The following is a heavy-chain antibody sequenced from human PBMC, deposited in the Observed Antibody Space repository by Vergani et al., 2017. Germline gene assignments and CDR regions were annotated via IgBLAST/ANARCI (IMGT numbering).Heavy chain of an antibody. J-gene: IGHJ2*01. D-gene: IGHD3-3*01. CDR2: IIPIFGTA. CDR3: AGDTNYDFWYWYFDL. Sequence: QVQLVQSGAEVKKPGSSVKVSCKASGGTFSSYAISRVRQAPGQGLEWMGGIIPIFGTANYAQKFQGRVTITADESTSTAYMELSSLRSEDTAVYYCAGDTNYDFWYWYFDLWGRGTLVTVSS. V-gene: IGHV1-69*01. CDR1: GGTFSSYA.